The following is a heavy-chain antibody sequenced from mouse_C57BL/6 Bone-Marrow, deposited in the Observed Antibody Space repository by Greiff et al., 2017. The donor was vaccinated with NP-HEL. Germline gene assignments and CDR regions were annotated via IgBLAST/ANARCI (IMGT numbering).Heavy chain of an antibody. V-gene: IGHV7-3*01. CDR3: ARFLLCHREYFDV. CDR1: GFTFTDYY. Sequence: EVKLVESGGGLVQPGGSLSLSCAASGFTFTDYYMSWVRQPPGKALEWLGFIRNKANGYTTEYSASVKGRFTISRDNSQSILYLQMNALRAEDSATYYCARFLLCHREYFDVWGTGTTVTVSS. J-gene: IGHJ1*03. CDR2: IRNKANGYTT. D-gene: IGHD1-1*02.